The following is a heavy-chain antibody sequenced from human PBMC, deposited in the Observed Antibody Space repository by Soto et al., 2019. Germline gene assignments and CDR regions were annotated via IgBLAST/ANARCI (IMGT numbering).Heavy chain of an antibody. J-gene: IGHJ4*02. CDR1: GFRFSSYW. CDR3: ARVGAPGCYYYYFDY. Sequence: EVQVVESGGGLVQPGGSLRLSCAASGFRFSSYWMSWVRQAPGKGLEWVANIKEDGSEKYYVDSVKGRFSISRDNAKNSLYLQMNSLSAEDTAVYYCARVGAPGCYYYYFDYWGRGTQVIVSS. D-gene: IGHD3-22*01. V-gene: IGHV3-7*01. CDR2: IKEDGSEK.